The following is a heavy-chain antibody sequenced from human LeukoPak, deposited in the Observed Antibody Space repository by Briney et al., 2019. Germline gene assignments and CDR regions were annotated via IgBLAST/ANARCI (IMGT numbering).Heavy chain of an antibody. D-gene: IGHD6-19*01. CDR2: ISSNGGST. CDR3: VKGKGIAVTSLDY. V-gene: IGHV3-64D*06. Sequence: GGSLRLSCSASGFIFSNYAMHWVRQAPGKGLEYVSAISSNGGSTYYADSVKGRFTFSRDNSKNTLYLQMSSLRAEDTAVYYCVKGKGIAVTSLDYWGQGTLVTVSS. CDR1: GFIFSNYA. J-gene: IGHJ4*02.